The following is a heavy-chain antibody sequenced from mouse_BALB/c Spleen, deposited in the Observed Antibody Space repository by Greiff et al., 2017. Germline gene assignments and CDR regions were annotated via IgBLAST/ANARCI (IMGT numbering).Heavy chain of an antibody. CDR1: GFTFSSYT. CDR3: ASLYGSSYFDY. CDR2: ISNGGGST. Sequence: EVQLVESGGGLVQPGGSLKLSCAASGFTFSSYTMSWVRQTPEKRLEWVAYISNGGGSTYYPDTVKGRFTISRDNAKNTLYLQMSSLKSEDTAMYYCASLYGSSYFDYGGQGTTLTVSS. V-gene: IGHV5-12-2*01. J-gene: IGHJ2*01. D-gene: IGHD1-1*01.